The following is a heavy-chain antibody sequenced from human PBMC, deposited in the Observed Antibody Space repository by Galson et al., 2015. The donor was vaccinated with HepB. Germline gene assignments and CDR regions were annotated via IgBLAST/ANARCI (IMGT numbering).Heavy chain of an antibody. CDR2: TYYRSKWYN. CDR3: ARENLEMATIRGPYDAFDI. V-gene: IGHV6-1*01. D-gene: IGHD5-24*01. J-gene: IGHJ3*02. Sequence: CAISGDSVSSNGAAWNWIRQSPSRGLEWLGRTYYRSKWYNDYAVSVKSRITINPDTSKNQFSLQLNSVTPEDTAVYYCARENLEMATIRGPYDAFDIWGQGTMVTVSS. CDR1: GDSVSSNGAA.